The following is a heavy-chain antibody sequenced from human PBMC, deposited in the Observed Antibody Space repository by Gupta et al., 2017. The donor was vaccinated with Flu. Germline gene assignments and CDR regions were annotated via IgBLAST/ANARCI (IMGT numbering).Heavy chain of an antibody. CDR3: ARYTVTTKVADY. CDR2: IYYSGST. Sequence: QVQLQESGPGLVTPSQPLSLTCTVSGGSISSGGYSWSWIRQHPGKGLEWIGYIYYSGSTYYNPSLKSRVTISVDTSKNQFSLKLSSVTAADTAVYYCARYTVTTKVADYWGQGTLVTVSS. CDR1: GGSISSGGYS. V-gene: IGHV4-31*03. J-gene: IGHJ4*02. D-gene: IGHD4-17*01.